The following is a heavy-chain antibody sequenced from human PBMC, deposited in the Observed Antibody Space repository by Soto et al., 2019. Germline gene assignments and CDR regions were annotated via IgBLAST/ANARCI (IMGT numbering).Heavy chain of an antibody. CDR1: GFSVTSDGVG. Sequence: QITFKESGPTLVKPKQTLALTCTFSGFSVTSDGVGVGWIRQPPGKALEWLAVIFWDDDKRYSPSLESRLSIARDTSNDQVLLTMTNMESVDTATYYCARLNDGDYTFWGQGTRVTVSS. CDR2: IFWDDDK. J-gene: IGHJ4*02. V-gene: IGHV2-5*02. CDR3: ARLNDGDYTF. D-gene: IGHD4-17*01.